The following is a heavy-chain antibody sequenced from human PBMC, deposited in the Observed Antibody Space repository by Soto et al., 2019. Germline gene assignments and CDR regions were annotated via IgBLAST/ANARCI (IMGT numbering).Heavy chain of an antibody. D-gene: IGHD6-13*01. V-gene: IGHV5-51*01. Sequence: LKISCKGSGYSFTSYWIGWVRQMPGKGLEWMGIIYPGDSDTRYSPSLQGQVTISADKSISTAYLQWSSLKASDTAMYYCARHSYSSRRYYYYGMDVWGQGTTVTVSS. CDR1: GYSFTSYW. J-gene: IGHJ6*02. CDR2: IYPGDSDT. CDR3: ARHSYSSRRYYYYGMDV.